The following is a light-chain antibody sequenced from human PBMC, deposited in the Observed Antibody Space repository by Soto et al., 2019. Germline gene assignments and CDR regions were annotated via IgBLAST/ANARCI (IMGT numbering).Light chain of an antibody. CDR3: QQRSNWPYLT. J-gene: IGKJ4*01. V-gene: IGKV3-11*01. Sequence: EIVLTQSPDTLSLSPGERATLSCRASQSVSGYLGWYHQKTGQAPRLLIYDASHRASGGRASFRSSGSGTNFSLTIASLEPGDLAVYYCQQRSNWPYLTFGGGTRV. CDR2: DAS. CDR1: QSVSGY.